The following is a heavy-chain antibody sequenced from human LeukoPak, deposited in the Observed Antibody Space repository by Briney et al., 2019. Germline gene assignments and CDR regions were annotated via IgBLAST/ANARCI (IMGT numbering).Heavy chain of an antibody. CDR2: MNPYSANT. Sequence: ASVKVSCKASGYTFTNYDIHWVRQTTGQGLECMGWMNPYSANTGYAQNFQGRITITTNTSISTAYMELSSLRSEDTAVYYCARSQQLVLRSPLDPWGQGTLVTVSS. J-gene: IGHJ5*02. V-gene: IGHV1-8*03. CDR3: ARSQQLVLRSPLDP. CDR1: GYTFTNYD. D-gene: IGHD6-13*01.